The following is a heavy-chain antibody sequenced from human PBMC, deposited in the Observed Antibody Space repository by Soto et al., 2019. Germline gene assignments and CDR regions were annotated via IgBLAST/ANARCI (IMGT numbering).Heavy chain of an antibody. CDR3: ARTFVDGMAGFDP. V-gene: IGHV3-30*03. CDR2: ISGDGSRT. D-gene: IGHD2-15*01. J-gene: IGHJ5*02. CDR1: GFASSDYG. Sequence: GGSLRLSSAASGFASSDYGMHWVRQAPGKGLEWVAIISGDGSRTFYAYSVQGRFTISRGSARNTLFLQMNYLTGEDTAVYYCARTFVDGMAGFDPGGQGTQVTVS.